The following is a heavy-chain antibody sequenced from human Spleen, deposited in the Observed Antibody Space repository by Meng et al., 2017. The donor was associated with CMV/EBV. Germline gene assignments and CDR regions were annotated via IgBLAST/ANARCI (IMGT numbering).Heavy chain of an antibody. J-gene: IGHJ4*02. CDR3: TKASGWPPLSEN. D-gene: IGHD6-19*01. V-gene: IGHV1-2*02. CDR1: GYTFTAYY. CDR2: INPNSADT. Sequence: ASVKVSCKASGYTFTAYYIHWVRQAPGQGLEWMGWINPNSADTHFAQKFHNRVTMTSDTSLTTAYMELSRLSSDDTAVYYCTKASGWPPLSENWGQGTLVTVSS.